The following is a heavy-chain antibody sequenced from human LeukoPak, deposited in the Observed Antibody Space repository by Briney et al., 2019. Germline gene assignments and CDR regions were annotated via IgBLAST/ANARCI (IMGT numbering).Heavy chain of an antibody. V-gene: IGHV3-21*01. D-gene: IGHD3-10*01. CDR3: ARGGGLLLWFGESFNYFDY. CDR2: ISSSSSYI. CDR1: GFTFSSYS. Sequence: GGSLRLSCAASGFTFSSYSMNWVRQAPGKGLEWVSSISSSSSYIYYADSVKGRFTIPRDNAKNSLYLQMNSLRAEDTAVYYCARGGGLLLWFGESFNYFDYWGQGTLVTVSS. J-gene: IGHJ4*02.